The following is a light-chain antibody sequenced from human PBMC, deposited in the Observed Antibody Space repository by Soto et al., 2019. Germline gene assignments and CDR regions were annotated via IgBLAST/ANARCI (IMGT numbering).Light chain of an antibody. CDR3: QNYNSYSEE. J-gene: IGKJ1*01. CDR2: KAS. V-gene: IGKV1-5*03. CDR1: QTISSW. Sequence: DIQMAQVPSTLSGPVGDIVTITCRASQTISSWLAWYQQKPGKAPKLLIYKASTLKSGVPSRFSGSGSGTEFTLTISSLQPDDFATYYCQNYNSYSEEFGQGNKGAIK.